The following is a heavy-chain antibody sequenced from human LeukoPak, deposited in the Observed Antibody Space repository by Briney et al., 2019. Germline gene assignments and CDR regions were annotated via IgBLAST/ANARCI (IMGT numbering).Heavy chain of an antibody. CDR3: AREGYSSGWYGSGAFDI. D-gene: IGHD6-19*01. CDR2: ISSSSSTI. V-gene: IGHV3-48*01. CDR1: GFTFSSYS. Sequence: GGSLRLSCAASGFTFSSYSMNWVRLAPGKGLEWVSYISSSSSTIYYADSVKGRFTISRDNAKNSLYLQMNSLRAEDTAVYYCAREGYSSGWYGSGAFDIWGQGTMVTVSS. J-gene: IGHJ3*02.